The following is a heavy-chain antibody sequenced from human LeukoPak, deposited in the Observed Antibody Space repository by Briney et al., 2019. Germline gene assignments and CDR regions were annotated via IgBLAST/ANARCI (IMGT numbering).Heavy chain of an antibody. Sequence: SETLSLTCTVSGGSISSYYWSWIRQPPGKGLEWIGYIYYSGSTNYNPSLKSRVTISVDTSKNQFSLKLSSVTAADAAVYYCAREGKLTGYFGGLGFNYWGQGILVTVSS. J-gene: IGHJ4*02. CDR3: AREGKLTGYFGGLGFNY. CDR2: IYYSGST. V-gene: IGHV4-59*01. D-gene: IGHD6-19*01. CDR1: GGSISSYY.